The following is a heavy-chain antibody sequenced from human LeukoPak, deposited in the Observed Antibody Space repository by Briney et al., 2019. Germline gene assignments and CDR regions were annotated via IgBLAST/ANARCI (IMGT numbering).Heavy chain of an antibody. J-gene: IGHJ4*02. CDR3: ASGGWRGDD. D-gene: IGHD6-19*01. CDR2: IKQDGSEK. Sequence: GGSLRLSCGASGFTFSSYAMTWVRQAPGKGLEWVANIKQDGSEKYYVDSVKGRFTISRDNAKNSLYLQMNSLRAEDTAVYYCASGGWRGDDWGQGTLVTVSS. V-gene: IGHV3-7*01. CDR1: GFTFSSYA.